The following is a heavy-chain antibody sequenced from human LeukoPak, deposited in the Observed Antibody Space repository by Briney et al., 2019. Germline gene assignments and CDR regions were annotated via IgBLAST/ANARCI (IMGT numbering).Heavy chain of an antibody. V-gene: IGHV3-48*03. CDR2: ISSSGSTI. CDR3: AKSPGYSSSWYLSATGDY. D-gene: IGHD6-13*01. Sequence: PGGSLRLSCAASGFTFSSYEMNWVRQAPGKGLEWVSYISSSGSTIYYADSVKGRVTISRDNSKNTLYLQMNSLRAEDTAVYYCAKSPGYSSSWYLSATGDYWGQGTLVTVSS. J-gene: IGHJ4*02. CDR1: GFTFSSYE.